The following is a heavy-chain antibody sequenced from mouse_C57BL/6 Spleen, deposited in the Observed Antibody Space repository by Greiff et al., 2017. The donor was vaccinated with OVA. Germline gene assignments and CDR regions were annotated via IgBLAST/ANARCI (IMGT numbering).Heavy chain of an antibody. V-gene: IGHV3-6*01. CDR2: ISYDGSN. CDR1: GYSITSGYY. D-gene: IGHD3-3*01. Sequence: EVQRVESGPGLVKPSQSLSLTCSVTGYSITSGYYWNWIRQFPGNKLEWMGYISYDGSNNSNPSLKNRISITRDTSKNQFFLKLNSVTTEDTATYYCARGTSYAMDYWGQGTSVTVSS. CDR3: ARGTSYAMDY. J-gene: IGHJ4*01.